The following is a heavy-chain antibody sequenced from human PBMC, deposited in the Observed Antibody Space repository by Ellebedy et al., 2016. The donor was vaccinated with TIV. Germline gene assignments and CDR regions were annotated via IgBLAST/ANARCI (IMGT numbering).Heavy chain of an antibody. V-gene: IGHV3-15*05. CDR3: NTGWAFDD. J-gene: IGHJ3*01. Sequence: GGSLRLSXEASGLIVTNAWMTWARQAPGKGLEWIGRIQSRSEGGTVAYAAPVQSRFIISRDESENKLYLQMHSLRTDDTGVYYCNTGWAFDDWGQGTRVTVSS. CDR2: IQSRSEGGTV. CDR1: GLIVTNAW.